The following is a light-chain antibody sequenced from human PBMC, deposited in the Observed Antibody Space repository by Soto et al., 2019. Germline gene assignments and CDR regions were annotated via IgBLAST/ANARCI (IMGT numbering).Light chain of an antibody. CDR3: QQYNSYSRT. V-gene: IGKV1-5*03. CDR1: QSISSS. J-gene: IGKJ1*01. CDR2: MAS. Sequence: DIQMTQSPSTLSASVGDRVTITCRASQSISSSLAWYQQKPGKAPNLLIYMASSLESGVPSRFSGSGSGTEFTLTITSLQPDDFATYYCQQYNSYSRTVGQGTKVDSK.